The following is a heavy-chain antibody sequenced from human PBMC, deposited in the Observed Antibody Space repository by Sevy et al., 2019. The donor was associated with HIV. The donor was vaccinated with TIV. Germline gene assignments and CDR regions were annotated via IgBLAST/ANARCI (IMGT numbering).Heavy chain of an antibody. V-gene: IGHV3-48*03. Sequence: GGSLRLSCTASGFTFSSYDMNWVRQAPGKGLEWVSKIGSSGSSIYYADSVKGRLTISRDNAKNSLNLQMNSLRAEDTAVYYCTRNGGAFDNGFDPWGQGTLVTVSS. D-gene: IGHD2-8*01. CDR1: GFTFSSYD. J-gene: IGHJ5*02. CDR2: IGSSGSSI. CDR3: TRNGGAFDNGFDP.